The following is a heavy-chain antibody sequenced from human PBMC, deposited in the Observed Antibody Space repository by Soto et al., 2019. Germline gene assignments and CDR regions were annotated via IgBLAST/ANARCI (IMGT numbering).Heavy chain of an antibody. D-gene: IGHD2-2*01. J-gene: IGHJ4*02. CDR2: IKQDGSEK. CDR3: ASSVVVPAAYDGGFDY. V-gene: IGHV3-7*01. Sequence: EVQLVESGGGLVQPGGSLRLSCAASGFTFSSYWMSWVRQAPGKGLEWVANIKQDGSEKYYVDSVKGRFTISRDNAKNSLYLQMNSRRAEDTAVYYCASSVVVPAAYDGGFDYWGQGTLVTVSS. CDR1: GFTFSSYW.